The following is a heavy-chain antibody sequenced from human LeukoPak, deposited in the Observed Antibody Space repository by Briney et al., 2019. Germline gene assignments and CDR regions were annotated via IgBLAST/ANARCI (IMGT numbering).Heavy chain of an antibody. CDR2: ISSDGTNI. V-gene: IGHV3-30*18. CDR1: GFTFSNYG. J-gene: IGHJ5*02. D-gene: IGHD2-15*01. CDR3: AKDPYRVVFATGNYLDP. Sequence: PGESLRLSCATSGFTFSNYGMHWVRQAPGKGLEWVAVISSDGTNIRYGDSVRGRFTVSRDNAKNTVYLQMNSLGADDTAVYYCAKDPYRVVFATGNYLDPWGQGTLVTVSS.